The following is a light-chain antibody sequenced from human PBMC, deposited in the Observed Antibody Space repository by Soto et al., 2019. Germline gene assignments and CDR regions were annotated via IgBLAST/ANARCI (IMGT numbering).Light chain of an antibody. CDR3: QQRSNWLSIT. CDR2: DVS. CDR1: QSVSSSS. V-gene: IGKV3-11*01. J-gene: IGKJ5*01. Sequence: EIVLTKSPGTLSLSPGERATLACRSRQSVSSSSLAWFQQTPGQAPSLLIYDVSPRATGIPARFSGSGSGTDFTLTISSLEPEDFAVYYCQQRSNWLSITFGQGTRLEI.